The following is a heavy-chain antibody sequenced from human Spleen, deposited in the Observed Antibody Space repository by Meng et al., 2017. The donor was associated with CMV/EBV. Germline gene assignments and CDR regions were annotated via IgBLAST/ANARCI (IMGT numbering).Heavy chain of an antibody. D-gene: IGHD2-2*01. CDR3: ARDQVVPAAALWGDV. V-gene: IGHV3-74*01. J-gene: IGHJ6*02. CDR1: GFTFSSYW. Sequence: GESLKISCAASGFTFSSYWMHWVRQAPGKGLVWVSRINSDGSSTSYADSVKGRFTISRDNAKNSLYLQMNSLRAEDTAVYYCARDQVVPAAALWGDVWGQGTTVTVSS. CDR2: INSDGSST.